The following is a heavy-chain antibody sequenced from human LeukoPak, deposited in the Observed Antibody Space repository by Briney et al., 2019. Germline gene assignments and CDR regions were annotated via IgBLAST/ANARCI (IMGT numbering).Heavy chain of an antibody. CDR1: GYTFSNFG. CDR3: ARDGTSTDDY. J-gene: IGHJ4*02. V-gene: IGHV1-18*01. CDR2: ISGNNDNP. Sequence: GASVRVSCKASGYTFSNFGINWVRQAPGQALEWMGWISGNNDNPNYGQKFQGRFTVTTDSSTNTAYMELRNLRLDDTAVYYCARDGTSTDDYWGQGTLVTVSS. D-gene: IGHD2-2*01.